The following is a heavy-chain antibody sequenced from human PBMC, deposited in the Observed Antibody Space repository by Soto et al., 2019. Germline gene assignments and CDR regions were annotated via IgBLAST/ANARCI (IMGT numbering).Heavy chain of an antibody. CDR3: AKDLRYYDSSGYSLLFDY. Sequence: PGGSLRLSCAASGFTFSSYAMSWVRQAPGKGLEWVSAISGSGGSTYYADSVKGRFTISRDNSKNTLYLQMNSLRAEDTAVYYCAKDLRYYDSSGYSLLFDYWGQGTLVTVSS. J-gene: IGHJ4*02. CDR2: ISGSGGST. V-gene: IGHV3-23*01. CDR1: GFTFSSYA. D-gene: IGHD3-22*01.